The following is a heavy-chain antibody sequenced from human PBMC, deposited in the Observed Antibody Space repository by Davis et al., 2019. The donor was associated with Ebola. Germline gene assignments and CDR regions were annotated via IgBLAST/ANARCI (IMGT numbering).Heavy chain of an antibody. V-gene: IGHV3-21*04. CDR3: ARVSWPPGGIWFDP. Sequence: PGGSLRLSCAASGFTVSSNYMSWVRQAPGKGLEWVSSISSSSSYIYYADSVKGRFTISRHNSKNTLYLQMNSLRAEDTAVYYCARVSWPPGGIWFDPWGQGTLVTVSS. D-gene: IGHD5-12*01. J-gene: IGHJ5*02. CDR2: ISSSSSYI. CDR1: GFTVSSNY.